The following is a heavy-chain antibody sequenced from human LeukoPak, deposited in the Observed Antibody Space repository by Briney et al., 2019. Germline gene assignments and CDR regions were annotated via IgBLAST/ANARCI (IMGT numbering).Heavy chain of an antibody. V-gene: IGHV4-34*01. J-gene: IGHJ6*02. CDR2: INHSGST. CDR1: GFTFSSYS. D-gene: IGHD2-2*01. CDR3: ARVGCSSTSCYYYYYYGMDV. Sequence: GSLRLSCAASGFTFSSYSMNWVRQAPGKGLEWIGEINHSGSTNYNPSLKSRVTISVDTSKNQFSLKLSSVTAADTAVYYCARVGCSSTSCYYYYYYGMDVWGQGTTVTVSS.